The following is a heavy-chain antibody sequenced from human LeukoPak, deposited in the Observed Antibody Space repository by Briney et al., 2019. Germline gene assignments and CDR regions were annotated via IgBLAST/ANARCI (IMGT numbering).Heavy chain of an antibody. CDR3: ARARGYSYGFDY. CDR1: GGSISNYY. V-gene: IGHV4-59*13. CDR2: IDYSRTT. J-gene: IGHJ4*02. D-gene: IGHD5-18*01. Sequence: SETLSLTCTVSGGSISNYYWGWIRQPPGKGLEWIGYIDYSRTTYYNPSLNSRATVSVDTSKNQFSLKLNSLTAADAAVYYCARARGYSYGFDYWGQGTLVTVSS.